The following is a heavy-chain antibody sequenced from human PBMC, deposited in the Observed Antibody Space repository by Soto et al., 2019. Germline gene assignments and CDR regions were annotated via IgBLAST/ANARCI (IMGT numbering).Heavy chain of an antibody. J-gene: IGHJ6*02. CDR3: ARDHKWDGMDV. Sequence: PSDTLSLTCTVSGCSISSGGYYWSWIRQHPGKGLEWIGYIYYSGSTYYNPSLKSRVTISVDTSKNQFSLKPSSVTAADTAVYYCARDHKWDGMDVWGQGTTVTVSS. CDR1: GCSISSGGYY. V-gene: IGHV4-31*03. D-gene: IGHD1-26*01. CDR2: IYYSGST.